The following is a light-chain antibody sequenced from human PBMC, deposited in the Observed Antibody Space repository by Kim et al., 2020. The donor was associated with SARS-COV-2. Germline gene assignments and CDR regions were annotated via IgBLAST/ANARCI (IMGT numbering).Light chain of an antibody. J-gene: IGKJ2*01. V-gene: IGKV3-20*01. Sequence: GERATLHYRASQPVGSTSLAWYQQKPGQAPRLLIYGVYKRATGIPDRFSGSGSETGFTLTISRLEPEDFALYYCQHYAGSPPMYTFGQGTKLEI. CDR3: QHYAGSPPMYT. CDR2: GVY. CDR1: QPVGSTS.